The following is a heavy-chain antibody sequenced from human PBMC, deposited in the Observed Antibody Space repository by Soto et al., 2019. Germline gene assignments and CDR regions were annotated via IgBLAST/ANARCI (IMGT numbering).Heavy chain of an antibody. CDR3: AKESGGELLWFGEFAGGMDV. V-gene: IGHV3-30*18. J-gene: IGHJ6*02. CDR1: GFTFSSYC. D-gene: IGHD3-10*01. CDR2: ISYDGSNK. Sequence: GGSLRLSCAASGFTFSSYCMHWVRQAPGKGLEWVAVISYDGSNKYYADSVKGRFTISRDNSKNTLYLQMNSLRAEDTAVYYCAKESGGELLWFGEFAGGMDVWGQGTTVTVSS.